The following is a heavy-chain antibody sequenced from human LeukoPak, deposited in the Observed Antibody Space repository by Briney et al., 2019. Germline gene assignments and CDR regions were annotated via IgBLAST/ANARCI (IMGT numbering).Heavy chain of an antibody. CDR2: ISRDGSST. CDR3: ARDRGSGGIGYFDY. V-gene: IGHV3-74*01. J-gene: IGHJ4*02. Sequence: GGSLRLSCAASGFTFSSYWMHWVRQAPWKGLVWVSRISRDGSSTSYADSVKGRFTISRDNAKNTLYLQMNSLRAEDTAVYYCARDRGSGGIGYFDYWGQGTLVTVSS. D-gene: IGHD6-19*01. CDR1: GFTFSSYW.